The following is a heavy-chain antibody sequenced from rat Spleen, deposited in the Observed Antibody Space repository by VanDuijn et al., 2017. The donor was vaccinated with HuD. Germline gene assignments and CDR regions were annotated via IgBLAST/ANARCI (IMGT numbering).Heavy chain of an antibody. V-gene: IGHV5-19*01. CDR1: GFTFSDYN. CDR3: ATDQGATVDY. J-gene: IGHJ2*01. CDR2: ISPSGGST. Sequence: EVQLVESGGGLVQSGRSLTLSCVVSGFTFSDYNMAWVRQSPTKGLEWVASISPSGGSTYYRDSVKGRFTISRDNAKSTLYLQMDSLRSEDTATYYCATDQGATVDYWGQGVMVTVSS.